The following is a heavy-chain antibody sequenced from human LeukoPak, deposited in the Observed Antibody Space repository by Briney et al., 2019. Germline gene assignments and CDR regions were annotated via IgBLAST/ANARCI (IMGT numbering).Heavy chain of an antibody. D-gene: IGHD1-1*01. CDR2: ITSSSSYI. CDR1: GFTFSSYS. J-gene: IGHJ4*02. Sequence: GGSLRLSCAASGFTFSSYSMNWVRQAPGEGLEWVSSITSSSSYIYYADSVKGRFTISRDNAKNSLYLQMNSLRAEDTAVYYCAALFQGTGTNYYFDYWGQGTLVTVSS. V-gene: IGHV3-21*01. CDR3: AALFQGTGTNYYFDY.